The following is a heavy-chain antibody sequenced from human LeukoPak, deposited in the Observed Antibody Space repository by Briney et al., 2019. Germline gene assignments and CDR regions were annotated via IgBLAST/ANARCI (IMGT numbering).Heavy chain of an antibody. CDR3: ASSERSGRDTFDY. V-gene: IGHV1-69*05. J-gene: IGHJ4*02. Sequence: SVKVSCKASGGTFSSYAISWVRQAPGQGLEWMGGIIPIFGTANYAQKFQGRVTITTDESTSTAYMELSSLRSEDTAVYYCASSERSGRDTFDYWGQGTLVTVSS. D-gene: IGHD3-10*01. CDR2: IIPIFGTA. CDR1: GGTFSSYA.